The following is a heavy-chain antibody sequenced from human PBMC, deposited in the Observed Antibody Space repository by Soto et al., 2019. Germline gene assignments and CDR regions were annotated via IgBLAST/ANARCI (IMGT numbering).Heavy chain of an antibody. V-gene: IGHV3-30*18. D-gene: IGHD6-19*01. Sequence: VQLVESGGGVVQPGRSLRLSCAASGFTFSDYAMHWVRQAPGKGLEWVAVVSHDGRNTHYADSVKGRFTISRDTSNNTVSLEMTSPSAEDTAVYYCAKGGRQWLVTSDFNYWGQGALVTVSS. CDR3: AKGGRQWLVTSDFNY. CDR2: VSHDGRNT. CDR1: GFTFSDYA. J-gene: IGHJ4*02.